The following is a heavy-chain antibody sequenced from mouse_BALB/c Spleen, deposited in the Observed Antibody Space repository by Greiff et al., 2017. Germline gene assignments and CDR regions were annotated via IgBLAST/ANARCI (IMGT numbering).Heavy chain of an antibody. CDR1: GFTFSSYA. CDR2: ISSGGST. D-gene: IGHD1-1*01. CDR3: ARYYGSSPWFAY. J-gene: IGHJ3*01. Sequence: EVHLVESGGGLVKPGGSLKLSCAASGFTFSSYAMSWVRQTPEKRLEWVASISSGGSTYYPDSVKGRFTISRDNARNILYLQMSSLRSEDTAMYYCARYYGSSPWFAYWGQGTLVTVSA. V-gene: IGHV5-6-5*01.